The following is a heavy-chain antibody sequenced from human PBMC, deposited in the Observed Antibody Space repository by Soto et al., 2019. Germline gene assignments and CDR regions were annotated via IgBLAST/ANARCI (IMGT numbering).Heavy chain of an antibody. V-gene: IGHV4-4*07. CDR2: IYTSGST. CDR1: GGSISSYY. Sequence: QVQLQESGPGLVKPSETLSLTCTVPGGSISSYYWSWIRQPAGKGLEWIGRIYTSGSTNYNPSLKSRVTLSVDTSKNQFSLKLSSVTAADTAVYYCARVGPYYYGSGSYAPGCGMDVWGQGTTVTVSS. CDR3: ARVGPYYYGSGSYAPGCGMDV. D-gene: IGHD3-10*01. J-gene: IGHJ6*02.